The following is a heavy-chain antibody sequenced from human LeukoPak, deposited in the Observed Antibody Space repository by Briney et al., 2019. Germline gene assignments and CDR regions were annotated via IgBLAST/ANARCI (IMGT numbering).Heavy chain of an antibody. Sequence: SVNVSCKASGYTFTSYDINWVRQATGQGLEWMGWMNPKSGNTGYAQKFQGRVTMTRNTSISTAYMELSSLRSEDTAVYYCARGGYYYGSGSYYNPFYYYYMDVWGKGTTVTISS. CDR2: MNPKSGNT. CDR1: GYTFTSYD. V-gene: IGHV1-8*01. D-gene: IGHD3-10*01. J-gene: IGHJ6*03. CDR3: ARGGYYYGSGSYYNPFYYYYMDV.